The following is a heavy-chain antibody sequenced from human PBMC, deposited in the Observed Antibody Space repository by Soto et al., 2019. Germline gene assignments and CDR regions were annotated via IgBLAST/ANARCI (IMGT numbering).Heavy chain of an antibody. J-gene: IGHJ4*02. CDR3: AKALGRDFSDFDS. CDR1: GFTFSSNA. V-gene: IGHV3-23*01. D-gene: IGHD3-10*01. Sequence: GGSLRLSCEASGFTFSSNAMTWVRQAPGKGLEWVSAISDSGGSTYYADSVAGRFTISRDNSRHTLYLQMNSLRAEDTAIYYCAKALGRDFSDFDSWGQGTQVTV. CDR2: ISDSGGST.